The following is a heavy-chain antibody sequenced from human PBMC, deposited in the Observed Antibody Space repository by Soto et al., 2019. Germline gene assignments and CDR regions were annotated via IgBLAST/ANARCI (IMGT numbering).Heavy chain of an antibody. D-gene: IGHD2-21*02. Sequence: QVTLKESGPTLVKPTQTLTLTCTVSGLSLRTTGVGLGWVRQPPGKALAWLALLYWDADKRYSPSLRSRLTITKNISEKQVVLTITSIDTVDTATYYCVQSRCGGDCLEIYSSHAYNGLDVWGQGTTVNVSS. CDR3: VQSRCGGDCLEIYSSHAYNGLDV. J-gene: IGHJ6*02. CDR1: GLSLRTTGVG. V-gene: IGHV2-5*02. CDR2: LYWDADK.